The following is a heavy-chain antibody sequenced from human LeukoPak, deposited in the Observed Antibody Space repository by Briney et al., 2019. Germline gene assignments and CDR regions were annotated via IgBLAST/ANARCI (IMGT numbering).Heavy chain of an antibody. J-gene: IGHJ4*02. CDR3: VTGGSGTYYK. CDR2: INWDGGST. CDR1: GFKFDDFG. V-gene: IGHV3-20*04. D-gene: IGHD1-26*01. Sequence: PGGSLRLSCAASGFKFDDFGMSWVRQDPAKGLVWVSSINWDGGSTYYADSVKGRVTISRDNVENSLHLQMNSLRVEGTAVYYCVTGGSGTYYKWGQGTLVTVSS.